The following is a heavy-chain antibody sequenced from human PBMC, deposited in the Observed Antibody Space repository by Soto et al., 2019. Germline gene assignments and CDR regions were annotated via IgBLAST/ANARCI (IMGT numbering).Heavy chain of an antibody. J-gene: IGHJ3*02. V-gene: IGHV3-30-3*01. D-gene: IGHD3-22*01. CDR1: GFTFSSYA. CDR2: ISYDGSNK. Sequence: PGGSLRLSCAASGFTFSSYAMHWVRQAPGKGLEWVAVISYDGSNKYYADSVKGRFTISRDNSKNTLYLQMNSLRAEDTAVYYCASLDPSITMTHPAFDIWGQGTMVTVS. CDR3: ASLDPSITMTHPAFDI.